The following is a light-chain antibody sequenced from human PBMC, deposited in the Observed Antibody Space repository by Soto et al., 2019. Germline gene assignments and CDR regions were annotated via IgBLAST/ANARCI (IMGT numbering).Light chain of an antibody. CDR2: GAS. CDR3: QQYGSSRWT. Sequence: EIVLTQSPGTLSLSPGERATLSCRASQSVSSNYLAWHQQRPGQAPRLLIYGASSRATGIPDRFSGSGSGTDFTLTISRLEPDDFALYYCQQYGSSRWTFGQGTKVEIK. V-gene: IGKV3-20*01. J-gene: IGKJ1*01. CDR1: QSVSSNY.